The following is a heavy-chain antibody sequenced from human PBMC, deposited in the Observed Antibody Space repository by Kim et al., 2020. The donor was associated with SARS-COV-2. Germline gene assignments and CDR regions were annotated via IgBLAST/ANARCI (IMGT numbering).Heavy chain of an antibody. V-gene: IGHV1-69*08. CDR1: ADTFNTYT. D-gene: IGHD5-12*01. CDR2: IIPVIDKT. J-gene: IGHJ6*02. CDR3: ARGKRGGYDLGGEDYHYGLDV. Sequence: SVKVSCKASADTFNTYTFTWVRQAPGQAPVWMGRIIPVIDKTKYERGFQGRITITADKVASTIYLELSSLTSEDSAIYYCARGKRGGYDLGGEDYHYGLDVWGQGTSVTVSS.